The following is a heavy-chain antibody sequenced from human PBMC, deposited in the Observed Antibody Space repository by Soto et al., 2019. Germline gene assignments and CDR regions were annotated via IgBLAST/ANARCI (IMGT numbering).Heavy chain of an antibody. Sequence: PGGSLRLSCGASGFTFSVYAMTWVRQAPGKGLEWVSAISGNGGSTYYADSVKGRLTISRDNSKSTLHLQMNSLRVEDTAVYYCAKDRTFGPPLVRFDSWGQGTLVTVSS. D-gene: IGHD6-6*01. CDR1: GFTFSVYA. CDR3: AKDRTFGPPLVRFDS. J-gene: IGHJ4*02. V-gene: IGHV3-23*01. CDR2: ISGNGGST.